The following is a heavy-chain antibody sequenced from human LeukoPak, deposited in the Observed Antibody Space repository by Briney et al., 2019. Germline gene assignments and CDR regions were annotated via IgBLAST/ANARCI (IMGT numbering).Heavy chain of an antibody. CDR1: GFTFSSYG. Sequence: GGSLRLSCAASGFTFSSYGMHWVRQAPGKGLEWVAVIWYDGSNKYYADSVKGRFTISRDNSKNTLYLQMNSLKTEDTAVYYCTRHSDIVDIVAVTDYWGQGTLVTVSS. D-gene: IGHD5-12*01. V-gene: IGHV3-33*01. J-gene: IGHJ4*02. CDR3: TRHSDIVDIVAVTDY. CDR2: IWYDGSNK.